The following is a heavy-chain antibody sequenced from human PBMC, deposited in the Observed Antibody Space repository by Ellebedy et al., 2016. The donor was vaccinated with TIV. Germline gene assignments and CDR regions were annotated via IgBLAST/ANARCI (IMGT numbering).Heavy chain of an antibody. CDR1: GFTFTPYA. Sequence: GGSLRLSCAASGFTFTPYAMNWVRQAPGKGLEWIAYISGSSLTKYYADSVRGRFSISRDNAKNSLHLQMSSLTVEDTAVDYCARDMAWGNERVNDALDIWGQGTMVTVSP. CDR2: ISGSSLTK. J-gene: IGHJ3*02. V-gene: IGHV3-48*04. CDR3: ARDMAWGNERVNDALDI. D-gene: IGHD7-27*01.